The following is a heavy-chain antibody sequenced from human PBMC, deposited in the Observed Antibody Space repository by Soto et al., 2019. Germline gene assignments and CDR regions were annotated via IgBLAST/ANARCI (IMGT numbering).Heavy chain of an antibody. V-gene: IGHV1-2*04. CDR1: GYTFTGYY. Sequence: ASVKVSCKASGYTFTGYYMHWVRQAPGQGLEWMGWINSNSGGTNYAQKFQGWVTMTRDTSISTAYMELSRLRSDDTAVYYCARVRSSSSVFNYYGMDVWGQGTTVTVSS. J-gene: IGHJ6*02. D-gene: IGHD6-6*01. CDR2: INSNSGGT. CDR3: ARVRSSSSVFNYYGMDV.